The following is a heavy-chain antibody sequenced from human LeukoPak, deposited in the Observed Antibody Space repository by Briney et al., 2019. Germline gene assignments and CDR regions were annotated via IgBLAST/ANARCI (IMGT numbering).Heavy chain of an antibody. Sequence: GGSLRLSCAASGITFSSYWMSRVRQAPGKGLEWVANIKEDGSEKYYVDSVKGRFTISRDNAKNSLYLQMNSLRAEDTAVYYCAREFREGAAAGHFDYWGQGTLVTVSS. CDR3: AREFREGAAAGHFDY. D-gene: IGHD6-13*01. CDR1: GITFSSYW. CDR2: IKEDGSEK. V-gene: IGHV3-7*01. J-gene: IGHJ4*02.